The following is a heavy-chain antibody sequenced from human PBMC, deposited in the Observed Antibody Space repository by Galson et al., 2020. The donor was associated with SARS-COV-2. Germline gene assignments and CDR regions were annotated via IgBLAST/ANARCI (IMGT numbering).Heavy chain of an antibody. J-gene: IGHJ6*02. D-gene: IGHD2-2*01. CDR2: ISYDGSNK. V-gene: IGHV3-30*04. CDR1: GFTFSTYA. CDR3: ARDLTLWDQLLLYYSGMDV. Sequence: GGSLRLSCAASGFTFSTYAIHWVRQAPGKGLEWVAVISYDGSNKYYADSVKGRFTISRDNSKNTLYLQMNSLRPEDTAVYYCARDLTLWDQLLLYYSGMDVWGQGTTVTVSS.